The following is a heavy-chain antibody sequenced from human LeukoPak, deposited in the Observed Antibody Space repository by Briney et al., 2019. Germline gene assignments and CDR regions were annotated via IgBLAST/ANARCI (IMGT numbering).Heavy chain of an antibody. CDR2: ISGGSESI. CDR3: AKGNWAITRHLEY. Sequence: GGSLSLSCAASGFTFSHFSMACVPQPPGKGLEWGLIISGGSESIFYADSVKGRFTISRDNYKNTLDLHVNSLRAEDTAVYYCAKGNWAITRHLEYWGQGTLVTVSS. J-gene: IGHJ4*02. CDR1: GFTFSHFS. V-gene: IGHV3-23*01. D-gene: IGHD3-16*01.